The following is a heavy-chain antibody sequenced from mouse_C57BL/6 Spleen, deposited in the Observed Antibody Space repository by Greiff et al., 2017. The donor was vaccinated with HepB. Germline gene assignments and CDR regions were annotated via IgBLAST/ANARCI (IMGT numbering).Heavy chain of an antibody. D-gene: IGHD2-10*02. V-gene: IGHV1-63*01. Sequence: VKLMESGAELVRPGTSVKMSCKASGYTFTNYWIGWAKQRPGHGLEWIGDIYPGGGYTNYNEKFKGKATLTADKSSSTAYMQFSSLTSEDSAIYYCAREGGNEYLDYWGQGTTLTVSS. CDR3: AREGGNEYLDY. J-gene: IGHJ2*01. CDR2: IYPGGGYT. CDR1: GYTFTNYW.